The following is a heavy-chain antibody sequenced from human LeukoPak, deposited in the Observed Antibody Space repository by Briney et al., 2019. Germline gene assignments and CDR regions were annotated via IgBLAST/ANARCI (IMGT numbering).Heavy chain of an antibody. Sequence: TSETLSLTCTVSGGSISSYYWSWIRQPPGKGLEWIGYIYYSGSTNYNPSLKSRVTISVDTSKNQFSLKLSSVTAADTAVYYCAREHDKAYFDYWGQGTLVTVSS. V-gene: IGHV4-59*01. CDR2: IYYSGST. CDR1: GGSISSYY. CDR3: AREHDKAYFDY. J-gene: IGHJ4*02. D-gene: IGHD3-22*01.